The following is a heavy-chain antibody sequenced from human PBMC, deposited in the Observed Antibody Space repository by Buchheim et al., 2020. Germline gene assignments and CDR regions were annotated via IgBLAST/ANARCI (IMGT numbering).Heavy chain of an antibody. V-gene: IGHV3-11*01. CDR1: GFTFSDYY. CDR3: AGGRSIYYGMDV. CDR2: LSSGSTI. D-gene: IGHD2/OR15-2a*01. J-gene: IGHJ6*02. Sequence: QVQLVASGGALVKPGGSLRLSCAASGFTFSDYYMSWIRQAPGKGLEWVSYLSSGSTIYYADSVKGRFTISRDNAKNSLYMQMNSLRAEDTAVYYSAGGRSIYYGMDVWGQGTT.